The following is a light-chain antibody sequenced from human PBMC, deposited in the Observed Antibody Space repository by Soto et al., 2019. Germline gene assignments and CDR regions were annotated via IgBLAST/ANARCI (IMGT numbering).Light chain of an antibody. CDR1: QGIRND. V-gene: IGKV1-6*01. Sequence: AIQMTQSPSSLSASVGDRVTITCRASQGIRNDLGWYQQKPGKAPKLLIYAASSLQSGVPSRFSGSGSGTDFTLSINSLQPEDFATYYCQQGYNSPISFGQGTRLEIK. CDR2: AAS. J-gene: IGKJ5*01. CDR3: QQGYNSPIS.